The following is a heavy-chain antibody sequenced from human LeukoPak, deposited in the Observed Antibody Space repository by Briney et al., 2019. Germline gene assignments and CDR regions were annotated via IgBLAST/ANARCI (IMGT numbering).Heavy chain of an antibody. D-gene: IGHD3-22*01. J-gene: IGHJ4*02. V-gene: IGHV3-30*03. CDR3: ATPLDYYDRSDSHQGGD. CDR2: ISHDGSDK. Sequence: GGSLRLSCAASGFIFSSYGMHWVRQAPGKGLEWTAVISHDGSDKYYADPVKGRFTISRDNSKNTLYLQMNSLRVEDTAVYYCATPLDYYDRSDSHQGGDWGQGTLVTVSS. CDR1: GFIFSSYG.